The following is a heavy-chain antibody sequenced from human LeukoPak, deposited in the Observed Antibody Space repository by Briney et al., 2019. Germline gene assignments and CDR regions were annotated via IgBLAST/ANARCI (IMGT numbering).Heavy chain of an antibody. J-gene: IGHJ6*03. Sequence: SETLSLTCTASGGPINGRSFYWAWIRQSPEEGLEWIGSIYYTGNTYYNPSLKSRVTISVDTSKNQFSLKINSVTAADTAVYFCARDFFSQGGYKYYNYFYMDYWGEGTTVTVSS. CDR2: IYYTGNT. D-gene: IGHD5-12*01. CDR3: ARDFFSQGGYKYYNYFYMDY. CDR1: GGPINGRSFY. V-gene: IGHV4-39*07.